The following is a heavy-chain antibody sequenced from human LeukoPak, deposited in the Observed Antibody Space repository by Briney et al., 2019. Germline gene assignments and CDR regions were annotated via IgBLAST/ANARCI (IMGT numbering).Heavy chain of an antibody. CDR1: GFSFSSYA. V-gene: IGHV3-23*01. CDR3: AKSQDFGDYDIAF. J-gene: IGHJ4*02. Sequence: GGSLRLSCAVSGFSFSSYALSWVRQAPGKGLEWVSSVSGSGNRTYYADSVKGRFTISRDNSKNTLYLQMNSLRAEDTAVYYCAKSQDFGDYDIAFWGQGTLVTVSS. CDR2: VSGSGNRT. D-gene: IGHD4-17*01.